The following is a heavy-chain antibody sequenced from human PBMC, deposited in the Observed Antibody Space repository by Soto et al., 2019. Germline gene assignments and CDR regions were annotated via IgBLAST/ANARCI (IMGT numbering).Heavy chain of an antibody. CDR1: GGSFSGHF. J-gene: IGHJ6*02. V-gene: IGHV4-34*01. Sequence: RSLTCSVHGGSFSGHFGSWIRQPPGKGLEWIGEINHSGGTNYNPSLKSRVTISVDTSRNQFSLKVNSVTAADTAVYHCARGSAGRGYYYSGMDVWSQGTTVTVSS. CDR3: ARGSAGRGYYYSGMDV. CDR2: INHSGGT.